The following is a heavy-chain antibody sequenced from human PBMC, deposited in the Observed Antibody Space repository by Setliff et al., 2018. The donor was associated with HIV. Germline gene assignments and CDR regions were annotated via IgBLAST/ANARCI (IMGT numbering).Heavy chain of an antibody. D-gene: IGHD6-13*01. Sequence: PSETLSLTCTVSGGSISSGGYYWSWIRQHPGKGLEWIGHIYYSGSTYYNPSLKSRVTISVDTSKNQFSLKLSSVTAADTAVYYCAREVASAAAGTVDYWGQGTLVTVSS. V-gene: IGHV4-31*03. CDR3: AREVASAAAGTVDY. CDR1: GGSISSGGYY. CDR2: IYYSGST. J-gene: IGHJ4*02.